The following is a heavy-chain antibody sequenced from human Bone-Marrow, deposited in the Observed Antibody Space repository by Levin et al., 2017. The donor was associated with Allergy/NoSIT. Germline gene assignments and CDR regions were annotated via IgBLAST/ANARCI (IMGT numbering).Heavy chain of an antibody. D-gene: IGHD6-19*01. CDR3: AKDITGYSSGWETEYYYYDYYMDG. J-gene: IGHJ6*03. CDR2: ISWNSGSI. V-gene: IGHV3-9*01. Sequence: SCAASGFTFDDYAMHWVRQAPGKGLEWVSGISWNSGSIGYADSVKGRFTISRDNAKNSLYLQMNSLRAEDTALYYCAKDITGYSSGWETEYYYYDYYMDGWGKGTTVTVSS. CDR1: GFTFDDYA.